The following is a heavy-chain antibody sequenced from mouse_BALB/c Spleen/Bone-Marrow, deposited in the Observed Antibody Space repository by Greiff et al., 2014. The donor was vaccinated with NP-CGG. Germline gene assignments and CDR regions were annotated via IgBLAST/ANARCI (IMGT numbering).Heavy chain of an antibody. J-gene: IGHJ4*01. CDR1: GYTFTSYW. Sequence: LEQPGSELVRPGASVKLYCKASGYTFTSYWMHWVKQRPGQGLEWLGNIYPGTGSINYDEKFKSKATLTVDTSSSTAYMQLSSLTSEDSAVYYCTRSGYVMDYWGQGTSVTVSS. D-gene: IGHD3-1*01. CDR2: IYPGTGSI. V-gene: IGHV1S22*01. CDR3: TRSGYVMDY.